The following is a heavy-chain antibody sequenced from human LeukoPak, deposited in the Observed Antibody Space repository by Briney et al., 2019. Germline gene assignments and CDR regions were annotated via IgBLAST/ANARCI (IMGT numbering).Heavy chain of an antibody. V-gene: IGHV3-30*18. D-gene: IGHD1-26*01. Sequence: GGSLRLSCAASGFTFSSYGMHWVRQAPGKGLEWVAVISHDGSRKYYADSVKGRFTISRDNSKNTLYLQMNSLRDEDTAVYYCAKDPYSGSFEYFQHWGQGTLVTVSS. CDR3: AKDPYSGSFEYFQH. CDR2: ISHDGSRK. J-gene: IGHJ1*01. CDR1: GFTFSSYG.